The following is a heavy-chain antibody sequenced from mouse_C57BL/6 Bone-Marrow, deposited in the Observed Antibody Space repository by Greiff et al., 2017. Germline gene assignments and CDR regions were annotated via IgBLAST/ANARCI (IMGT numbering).Heavy chain of an antibody. J-gene: IGHJ2*01. D-gene: IGHD1-1*01. Sequence: QVQLKQSGAELVKPGASVKISCKASGYAFSSYWMNWVKQRPGKGLEWIGQIYPGDGDTNYNGKFKGKATLTADKSSSTAYMQLSSLTSEDSAVYFCARTTTVVGFDYWGQGTTLTVSS. CDR1: GYAFSSYW. CDR3: ARTTTVVGFDY. CDR2: IYPGDGDT. V-gene: IGHV1-80*01.